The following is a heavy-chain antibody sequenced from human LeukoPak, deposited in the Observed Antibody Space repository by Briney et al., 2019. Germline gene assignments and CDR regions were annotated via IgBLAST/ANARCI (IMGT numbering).Heavy chain of an antibody. J-gene: IGHJ4*02. Sequence: PGGSLRLSCVASGFSFSDYDMYWVRQAAGRGLEWVSALGSNGDAYYLGSVRGRFTISRENVKNSLYLQMNSLGVEDTAVYYCAWPTNTELDYWGQGTLVTVSS. V-gene: IGHV3-13*01. CDR2: LGSNGDA. CDR1: GFSFSDYD. D-gene: IGHD3-10*01. CDR3: AWPTNTELDY.